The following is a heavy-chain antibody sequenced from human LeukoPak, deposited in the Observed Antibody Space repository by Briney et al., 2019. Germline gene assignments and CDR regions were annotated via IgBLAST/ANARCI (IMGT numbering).Heavy chain of an antibody. V-gene: IGHV4-4*07. CDR1: GGSISSYY. CDR2: IYTSGST. J-gene: IGHJ6*03. Sequence: SETLSLTCTVSGGSISSYYWSWIRQPAGKGLEWIGRIYTSGSTNYNPSLKSRVTISVDKSKNQFSLKLSSVTAADTAVYYCARDCPPNGSSGYYYHAYYYYMDVWGKGTTVAVSS. D-gene: IGHD3-22*01. CDR3: ARDCPPNGSSGYYYHAYYYYMDV.